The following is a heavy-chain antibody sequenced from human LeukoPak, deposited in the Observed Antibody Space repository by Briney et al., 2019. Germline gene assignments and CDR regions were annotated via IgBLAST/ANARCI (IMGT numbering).Heavy chain of an antibody. V-gene: IGHV3-7*01. CDR1: GFTFTNFW. J-gene: IGHJ4*02. CDR2: IDEGGSEK. Sequence: GGSLRLSCAASGFTFTNFWMSWVRQAPGKGLEWVANIDEGGSEKYHVDSVEGRFTISRDNAKNSLYLQMNSLRGDDTAVYYCARAGDVGVVDYWGQGTLVTVSS. CDR3: ARAGDVGVVDY. D-gene: IGHD1-26*01.